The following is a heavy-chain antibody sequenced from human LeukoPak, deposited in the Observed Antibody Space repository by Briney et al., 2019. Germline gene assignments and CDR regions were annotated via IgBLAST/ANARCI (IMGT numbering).Heavy chain of an antibody. CDR2: ISSSGSTI. CDR1: GFTFSSYE. D-gene: IGHD4-17*01. J-gene: IGHJ4*02. CDR3: ARDNDYGDYLVY. V-gene: IGHV3-48*03. Sequence: PGGSLRLSCAASGFTFSSYEMNWVRQAPGKGLEWVSYISSSGSTIYYADSVKGRFTISRDSAKNSLYLQMNSLRAEDTAVYYCARDNDYGDYLVYWGQGTLVTVSS.